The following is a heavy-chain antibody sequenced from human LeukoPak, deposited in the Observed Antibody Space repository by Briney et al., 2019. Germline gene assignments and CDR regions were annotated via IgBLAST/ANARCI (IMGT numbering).Heavy chain of an antibody. CDR1: GGTFSSYT. CDR2: IIPILGIA. CDR3: ASAGSKYCTNGVCTNY. Sequence: SAKVSCKASGGTFSSYTISWVRQAPGQGLEWMGRIIPILGIANYAQKFQGRVTITADKSTSTAYMELSSLRSKDTAVYYCASAGSKYCTNGVCTNYWGQGTLVTVSS. J-gene: IGHJ4*02. D-gene: IGHD2-8*01. V-gene: IGHV1-69*02.